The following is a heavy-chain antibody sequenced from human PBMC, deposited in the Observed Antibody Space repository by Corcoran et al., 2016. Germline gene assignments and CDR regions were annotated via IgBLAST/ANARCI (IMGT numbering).Heavy chain of an antibody. D-gene: IGHD6-19*01. CDR3: AKDLGIDSSGWYLGGYAMDV. J-gene: IGHJ6*02. V-gene: IGHV3-30*18. Sequence: QVQLVESGGGVVQPGRSLRLSCAASGFTFSSYGMHWVHQAPGKGLEWVAVISYDGSNKYYADSVKGRFTISRDNSKNTLYLQMNSLRDEDTAVYYCAKDLGIDSSGWYLGGYAMDVWGQGTTVTVSS. CDR2: ISYDGSNK. CDR1: GFTFSSYG.